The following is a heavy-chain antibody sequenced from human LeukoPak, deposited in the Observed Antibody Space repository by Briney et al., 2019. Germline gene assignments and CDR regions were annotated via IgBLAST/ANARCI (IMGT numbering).Heavy chain of an antibody. CDR1: GGSISSYY. J-gene: IGHJ6*03. D-gene: IGHD3-10*01. V-gene: IGHV4-59*01. CDR2: IYYSGST. CDR3: ASGRRGARGYYYYYMGV. Sequence: SETLSLTCTVSGGSISSYYWSWIRQPPGKGLEWIGYIYYSGSTNYNPSLKSRVTISVDTSKNQFSLKLSSVTAADTAVYYCASGRRGARGYYYYYMGVWGKGTTVTVSS.